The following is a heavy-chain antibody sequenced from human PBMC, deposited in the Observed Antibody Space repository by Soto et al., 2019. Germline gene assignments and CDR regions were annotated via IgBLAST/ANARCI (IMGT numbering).Heavy chain of an antibody. Sequence: EVHLVESGGGLVKSGGSLRVSCTASGFTFSDYSMHWVRQAPGKGLEWVSSISPTSGAIYYADSVKGRFTISRDNAKNTLFLQMNSLRAEDTAVYSGARGSAHIQVQTFDYWGQGTLVTVSS. V-gene: IGHV3-21*01. CDR1: GFTFSDYS. CDR3: ARGSAHIQVQTFDY. CDR2: ISPTSGAI. D-gene: IGHD1-1*01. J-gene: IGHJ4*02.